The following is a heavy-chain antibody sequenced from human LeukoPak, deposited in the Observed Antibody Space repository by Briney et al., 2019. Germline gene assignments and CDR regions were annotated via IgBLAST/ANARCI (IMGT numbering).Heavy chain of an antibody. CDR3: ARGSVRSRYFDY. V-gene: IGHV1-8*01. CDR2: MNPYSGNT. D-gene: IGHD3-16*01. CDR1: GYTFSNSD. Sequence: GASVKVSCQASGYTFSNSDINWVRQAAGQGVEGMGWMNPYSGNTGYTEKYQGRVTMTSNNSITTAYMELGSLRSEDTAVYYCARGSVRSRYFDYWGQGTLVTVSS. J-gene: IGHJ4*02.